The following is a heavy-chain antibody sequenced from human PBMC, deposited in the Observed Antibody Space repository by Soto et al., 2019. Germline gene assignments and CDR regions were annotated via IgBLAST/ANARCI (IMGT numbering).Heavy chain of an antibody. V-gene: IGHV3-21*01. D-gene: IGHD5-12*01. CDR3: ARVEMATRGIDY. CDR2: ISSSSSYI. J-gene: IGHJ4*02. CDR1: GFTFRSYS. Sequence: EVQLVESGGGLVKPGGSLRLSCAASGFTFRSYSMNWVRQAPGKGLEWVSSISSSSSYIYYADSVKGRFTISRDNAKNSLYLQMNSLRAEDTAVYYCARVEMATRGIDYWGQGTLVTVSS.